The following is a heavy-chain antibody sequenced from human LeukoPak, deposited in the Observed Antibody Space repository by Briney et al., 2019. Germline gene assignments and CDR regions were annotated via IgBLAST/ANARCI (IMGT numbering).Heavy chain of an antibody. D-gene: IGHD2-15*01. CDR3: ARARSYRYCSGGSCYSKYNWFDP. CDR1: GYTFTSYD. CDR2: MNPNSGNT. J-gene: IGHJ5*02. Sequence: GASVKVSCKASGYTFTSYDINWVRQATGQGLEWMGWMNPNSGNTRYAQKFQGRVTMTRNTSISTAYMELSSLRSEDTAVYYCARARSYRYCSGGSCYSKYNWFDPWGQGTLVTVSS. V-gene: IGHV1-8*01.